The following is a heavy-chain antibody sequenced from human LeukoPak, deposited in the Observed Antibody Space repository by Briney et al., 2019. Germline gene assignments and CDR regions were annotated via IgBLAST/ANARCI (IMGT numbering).Heavy chain of an antibody. J-gene: IGHJ4*02. Sequence: SETLSLTCTVSGDSINSLDLWSWVRQPPGKGLEWIGEMYLSGTTHSNPSVKSRVTISIDKSKNQFFLNLSSVTAADTAVYYYAGLVGRYSSGLYYYYFDYWGQGTLVTVSS. CDR3: AGLVGRYSSGLYYYYFDY. D-gene: IGHD3-22*01. V-gene: IGHV4-4*02. CDR2: MYLSGTT. CDR1: GDSINSLDL.